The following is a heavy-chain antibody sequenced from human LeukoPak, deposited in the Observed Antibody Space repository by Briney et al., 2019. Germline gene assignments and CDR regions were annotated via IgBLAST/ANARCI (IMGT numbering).Heavy chain of an antibody. J-gene: IGHJ4*02. Sequence: GGSLRLSCAASGFTFNLAWINWVRQAPGKGLEWVGRIKSKTDGGTTDYAAPVKGRFTISRDDSKNTLYLQMNSLKTEDTAVYYCTTYDFWSGYYSVVYFDYWGQGTLVTVSS. CDR1: GFTFNLAW. V-gene: IGHV3-15*07. D-gene: IGHD3-3*01. CDR2: IKSKTDGGTT. CDR3: TTYDFWSGYYSVVYFDY.